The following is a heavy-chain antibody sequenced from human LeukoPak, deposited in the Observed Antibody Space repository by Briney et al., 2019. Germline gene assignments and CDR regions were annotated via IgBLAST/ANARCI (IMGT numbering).Heavy chain of an antibody. D-gene: IGHD3-22*01. J-gene: IGHJ4*02. V-gene: IGHV4-59*01. CDR3: ARASSGYYSTYFDY. CDR1: GGTFSSYY. Sequence: PSETLSLTCNASGGTFSSYYWRWIRQPPGKGLEWNGYINYSGSTNYNPSPKIRVTISVNTATNQFSLKLSSVTAADTAVYYCARASSGYYSTYFDYWGQGTLVTVSS. CDR2: INYSGST.